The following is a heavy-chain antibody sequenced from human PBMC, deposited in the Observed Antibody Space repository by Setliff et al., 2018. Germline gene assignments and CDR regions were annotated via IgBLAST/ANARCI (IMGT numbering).Heavy chain of an antibody. Sequence: ASVKVSCKASGYTFTNYDINWVRQATGQGLEWMGWISAYNGNTNYAQKLQGRVTMTTDTSTSTAYMELSSLRSEDTAVYYCARDRVPPLVGVGSYYYMDVWGKGTTVTVSS. J-gene: IGHJ6*03. CDR2: ISAYNGNT. D-gene: IGHD1-26*01. CDR3: ARDRVPPLVGVGSYYYMDV. V-gene: IGHV1-18*01. CDR1: GYTFTNYD.